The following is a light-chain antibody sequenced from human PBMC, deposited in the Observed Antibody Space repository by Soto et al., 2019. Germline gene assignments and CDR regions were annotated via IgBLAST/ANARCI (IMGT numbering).Light chain of an antibody. Sequence: EIVLTQSPGTLSLSPGEGATLSCRASQSVSNNYLAWYQQKPGQAPRLLIYDASNRATGIPARFSGGGSGTDFTLTISSLEPEDFAVYYCQQRSNWPITFGQGTRLEIK. V-gene: IGKV3-11*01. CDR2: DAS. CDR1: QSVSNNY. CDR3: QQRSNWPIT. J-gene: IGKJ5*01.